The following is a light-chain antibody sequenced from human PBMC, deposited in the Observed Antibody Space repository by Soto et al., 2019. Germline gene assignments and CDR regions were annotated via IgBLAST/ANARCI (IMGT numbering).Light chain of an antibody. J-gene: IGKJ5*01. Sequence: DIKMNQSPSALTAKDGDRVTITCRASQDIITWLAWYQQKPGKAPNLLIYTASNLQSGVPSRFSGSGSGTHFTLTISSLQPEDFGTYYCQQTDSFPITFGQGTLLAV. CDR2: TAS. CDR3: QQTDSFPIT. V-gene: IGKV1-12*01. CDR1: QDIITW.